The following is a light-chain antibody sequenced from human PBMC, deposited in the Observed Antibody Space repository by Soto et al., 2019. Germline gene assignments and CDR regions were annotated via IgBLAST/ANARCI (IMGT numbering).Light chain of an antibody. CDR3: HQSYRIPWT. V-gene: IGKV1-39*01. CDR2: AAS. J-gene: IGKJ1*01. Sequence: DIRMTQSPSSLSASVGDRVTITCRASQTILSYLNWYQQKPGQAPKVLIYAASTLQSGAPSRFIGSGSGTDFTLTITSLQPEDFAIYYCHQSYRIPWTFGQGTRVDIK. CDR1: QTILSY.